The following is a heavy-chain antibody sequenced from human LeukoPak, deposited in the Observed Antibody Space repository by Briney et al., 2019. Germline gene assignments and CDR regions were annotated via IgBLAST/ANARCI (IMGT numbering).Heavy chain of an antibody. CDR1: GFSFSRYW. V-gene: IGHV3-7*03. D-gene: IGHD4-11*01. CDR2: MNQDGSEI. J-gene: IGHJ4*02. CDR3: ARTYSYSFDY. Sequence: GGSLRLSCAASGFSFSRYWMTWVRQAPGKGLEWVANMNQDGSEIYHVDSVKDRFTISRDNAKKSLYLQMNSLRAEDTAVYYCARTYSYSFDYWGQGTLVTVSS.